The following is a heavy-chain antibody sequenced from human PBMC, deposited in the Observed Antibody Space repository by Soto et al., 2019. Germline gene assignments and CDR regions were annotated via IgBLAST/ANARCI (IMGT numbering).Heavy chain of an antibody. D-gene: IGHD3-10*01. CDR3: ARDYGALPCDRIQH. Sequence: QLVESGGGVVQPGGSLTLSCAASGFSLDSYAMHWVRQAPGKGHEWLAVVSYDGKNIYYGDSVKGRFTISKDDSKNTLYLRMSSLTAEDTATYSCARDYGALPCDRIQHWGRGTLVTVSS. J-gene: IGHJ1*01. V-gene: IGHV3-30*03. CDR2: VSYDGKNI. CDR1: GFSLDSYA.